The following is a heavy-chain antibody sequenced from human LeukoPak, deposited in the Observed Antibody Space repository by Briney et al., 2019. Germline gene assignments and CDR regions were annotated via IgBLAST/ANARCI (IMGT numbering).Heavy chain of an antibody. Sequence: GESLKISCKGSGYSFTSYWIGWVRQMPGKGLEWMGIIYPGDSDTRYSPSFQGQVTISADKSISTAYLQWSSLKASDTAMYYCARFKATMTIRPYYYYYYMDVWGKGTTVTVSS. J-gene: IGHJ6*03. CDR2: IYPGDSDT. CDR1: GYSFTSYW. D-gene: IGHD4-17*01. CDR3: ARFKATMTIRPYYYYYYMDV. V-gene: IGHV5-51*01.